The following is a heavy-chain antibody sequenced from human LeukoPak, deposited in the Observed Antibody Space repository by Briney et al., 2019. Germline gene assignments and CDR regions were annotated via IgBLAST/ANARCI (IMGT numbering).Heavy chain of an antibody. CDR1: GDSVSSNSAA. CDR3: ARDVVSVGGNYMDV. CDR2: TYYRSKWYN. D-gene: IGHD1-26*01. J-gene: IGHJ6*03. Sequence: SQTLSLTCAMSGDSVSSNSAAWNWIRQSPSRGLEWLGRTYYRSKWYNDYAVSVKSRITTNPDTSKNQFSLQLYSVTPEDTAVYYCARDVVSVGGNYMDVWGKGTTVTVSS. V-gene: IGHV6-1*01.